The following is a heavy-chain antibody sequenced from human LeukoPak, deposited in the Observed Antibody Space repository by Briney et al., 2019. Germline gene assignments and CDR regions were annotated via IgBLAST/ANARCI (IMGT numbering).Heavy chain of an antibody. CDR2: IIPIFGTA. D-gene: IGHD3-3*01. CDR3: ARGKYDFWSGYYSSRDYYYMDI. Sequence: ASVKVSCKASGGTFSSYAISWVRQAPGQGLEWMGGIIPIFGTANYAQKFQGRVTITADESTSTAYMELSSLRSEDTAVYYCARGKYDFWSGYYSSRDYYYMDIWGKGTTVTVSS. CDR1: GGTFSSYA. V-gene: IGHV1-69*13. J-gene: IGHJ6*03.